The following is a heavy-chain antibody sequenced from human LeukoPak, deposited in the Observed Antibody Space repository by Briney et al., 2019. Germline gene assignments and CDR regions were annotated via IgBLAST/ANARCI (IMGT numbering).Heavy chain of an antibody. CDR2: MNPNSGNT. J-gene: IGHJ6*02. CDR1: GYTFTSYD. CDR3: ARDTDGFESGYGYYYYHGMDV. Sequence: GASVKVSCKASGYTFTSYDINWVRQATGQGLEWMGWMNPNSGNTGYAQKFQGRVTMTRNTSISTAYMELSSLRSEDTAVYYCARDTDGFESGYGYYYYHGMDVWGQGTTVTVSS. V-gene: IGHV1-8*01. D-gene: IGHD3-3*01.